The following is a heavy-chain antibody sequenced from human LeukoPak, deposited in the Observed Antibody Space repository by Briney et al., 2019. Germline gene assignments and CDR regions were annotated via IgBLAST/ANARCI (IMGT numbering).Heavy chain of an antibody. CDR2: ISGSGGST. D-gene: IGHD4-17*01. CDR1: GFTFSSYA. Sequence: GGSLRLSCAASGFTFSSYAMSWVRHAPGKGLEWVSAISGSGGSTYYADSVKGRFTISRDNSKNTLYLQMNSLRAEDTAVYYCAKSTTVTPRLLYYFDYWGQGTLVTVSS. J-gene: IGHJ4*02. V-gene: IGHV3-23*01. CDR3: AKSTTVTPRLLYYFDY.